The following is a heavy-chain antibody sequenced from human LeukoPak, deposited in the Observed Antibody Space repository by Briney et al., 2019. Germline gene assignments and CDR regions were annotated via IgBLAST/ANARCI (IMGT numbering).Heavy chain of an antibody. CDR3: ASLYCSSTSCSTPFDY. Sequence: PSETLSLTCAVYGGSFSGYYWSWIRQPPGKGLEWIGETNHSGSTNYNPSLKSRVTISVDTSKNQFSLKLSSVTAADTAVYYCASLYCSSTSCSTPFDYWGQGTLVTVSS. CDR1: GGSFSGYY. V-gene: IGHV4-34*01. J-gene: IGHJ4*02. D-gene: IGHD2-2*02. CDR2: TNHSGST.